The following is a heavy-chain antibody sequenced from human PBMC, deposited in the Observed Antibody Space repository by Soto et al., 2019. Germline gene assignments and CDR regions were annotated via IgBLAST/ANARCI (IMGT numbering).Heavy chain of an antibody. CDR1: GGSISSGGYS. CDR2: IYHSGST. CDR3: ARYPGSGI. Sequence: SETLSLTCAVSGGSISSGGYSWSWIRQPPGKGLEWIGYIYHSGSTYYNPSLKSRVTISVDRSKNQFSLKLSSVTAADTAVYYCARYPGSGIWGQGTLVTVSS. V-gene: IGHV4-30-2*02. D-gene: IGHD3-3*01. J-gene: IGHJ4*02.